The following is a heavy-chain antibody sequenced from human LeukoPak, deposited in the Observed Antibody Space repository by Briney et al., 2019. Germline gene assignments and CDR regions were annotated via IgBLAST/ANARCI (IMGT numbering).Heavy chain of an antibody. CDR3: AREFLNYDILTGYYFDY. CDR1: GYTFTSYG. D-gene: IGHD3-9*01. Sequence: ASVKVSCKASGYTFTSYGISWVRQAPEQGLEWMGWISAYNGNTNYAQKLQGRVTMTTDTSTSAAYMELRSLRSDDTAVYYCAREFLNYDILTGYYFDYWGQGTLVTVSS. J-gene: IGHJ4*02. V-gene: IGHV1-18*01. CDR2: ISAYNGNT.